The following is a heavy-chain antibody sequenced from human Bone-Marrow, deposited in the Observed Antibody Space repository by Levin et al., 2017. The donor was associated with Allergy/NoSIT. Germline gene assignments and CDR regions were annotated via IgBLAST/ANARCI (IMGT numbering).Heavy chain of an antibody. V-gene: IGHV4-59*01. J-gene: IGHJ4*02. CDR3: ARDRGHGFSFGQFTF. CDR1: GGSIHNYY. D-gene: IGHD5-12*01. CDR2: VSYSGST. Sequence: SQTLSLTCTVSGGSIHNYYWNWLRQPPGKGLEWIGYVSYSGSTSYKPSLRSRVTISVETSKNQFYLKMTSVTAAATAVYFCARDRGHGFSFGQFTFWGQGALVIVSS.